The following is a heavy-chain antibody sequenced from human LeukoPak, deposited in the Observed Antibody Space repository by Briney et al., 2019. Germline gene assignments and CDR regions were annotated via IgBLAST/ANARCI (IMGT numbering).Heavy chain of an antibody. CDR2: INHSGST. D-gene: IGHD6-13*01. Sequence: SGTLSLTCAVYGGSFSGDYWSWSRQPPGKGLEWIGEINHSGSTNYIPSLKSRVTISVDTSKNQFSLKLSSVTAADTAVYYCARGQGIAAAAFGYWGQGTLVTVSS. J-gene: IGHJ4*02. V-gene: IGHV4-34*01. CDR3: ARGQGIAAAAFGY. CDR1: GGSFSGDY.